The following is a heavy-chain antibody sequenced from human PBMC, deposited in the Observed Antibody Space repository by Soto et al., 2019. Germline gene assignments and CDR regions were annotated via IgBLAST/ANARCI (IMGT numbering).Heavy chain of an antibody. CDR3: AKRSRSTYCDGGSCYSPCDY. V-gene: IGHV3-23*01. CDR2: ISVPDGST. D-gene: IGHD2-15*01. CDR1: GFTFSNYA. J-gene: IGHJ4*02. Sequence: EVQLLESGGGLVQPGGSLRLSCAASGFTFSNYAMSWVRQAPGKGLDWVSTISVPDGSTYYADSVKGRFTISRDNSKNTLYMQMNSLRAEDTAIYYCAKRSRSTYCDGGSCYSPCDYWGQGTLVTVSS.